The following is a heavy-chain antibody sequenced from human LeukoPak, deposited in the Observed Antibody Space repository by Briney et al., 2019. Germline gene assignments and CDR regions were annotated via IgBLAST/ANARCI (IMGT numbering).Heavy chain of an antibody. V-gene: IGHV1-8*01. CDR1: GNTFPNHD. Sequence: ASVKVSCKASGNTFPNHDINWVRQATGQGLEWMGWMNPNSGNTGYAQKFQGRVTMTRNTSISTAYMDLSSLRSEDTAVYYCAGGYYDNSGYYFDYWGQGTLVTVSS. CDR3: AGGYYDNSGYYFDY. CDR2: MNPNSGNT. J-gene: IGHJ4*02. D-gene: IGHD3-22*01.